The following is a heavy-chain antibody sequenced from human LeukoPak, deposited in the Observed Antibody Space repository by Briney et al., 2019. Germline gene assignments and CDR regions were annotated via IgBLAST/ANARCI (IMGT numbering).Heavy chain of an antibody. D-gene: IGHD3-10*01. Sequence: KSSETLSLTCTVSGGSISSYYWGWIRQPPGKGLEWIGSIYYSGSTYYNPSLKSRVTISVDTSKNQFSLKLSSVTAADTAVYYCARIWFGELYYMDVWGKGTTVTISS. CDR3: ARIWFGELYYMDV. V-gene: IGHV4-39*01. CDR1: GGSISSYY. J-gene: IGHJ6*03. CDR2: IYYSGST.